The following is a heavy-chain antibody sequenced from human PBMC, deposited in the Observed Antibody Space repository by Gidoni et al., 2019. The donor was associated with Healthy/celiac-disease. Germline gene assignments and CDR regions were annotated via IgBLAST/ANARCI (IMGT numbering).Heavy chain of an antibody. D-gene: IGHD6-13*01. Sequence: QVQLQQWGAGQLTPSETLSLTCAVYGGSFSGYYWSWIRQPPGKGLEWIGEINHSGSTNYNPSLKSRVTISVDTSKNQFSLKLSSVTAADTAVYYCARGGRSSWYVVLGFDPWGQGTLVTVSS. CDR3: ARGGRSSWYVVLGFDP. V-gene: IGHV4-34*01. CDR1: GGSFSGYY. J-gene: IGHJ5*02. CDR2: INHSGST.